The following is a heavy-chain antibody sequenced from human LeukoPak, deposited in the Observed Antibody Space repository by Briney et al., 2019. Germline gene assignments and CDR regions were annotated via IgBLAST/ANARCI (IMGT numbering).Heavy chain of an antibody. CDR2: ISYDGSNK. CDR1: GFTLSIYG. V-gene: IGHV3-33*01. Sequence: GGSLRLSCAASGFTLSIYGMPWVRQAPGKGLEWVAVISYDGSNKHYADSVKGRFTISRDNSKNTLYLQMNSLRAEDTAVYYCARFYDYLDNTGGRIDCWGQGILVTVSS. CDR3: ARFYDYLDNTGGRIDC. J-gene: IGHJ4*02. D-gene: IGHD3-16*01.